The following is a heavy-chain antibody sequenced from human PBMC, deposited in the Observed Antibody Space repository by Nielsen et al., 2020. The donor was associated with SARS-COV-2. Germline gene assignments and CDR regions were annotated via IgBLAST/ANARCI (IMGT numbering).Heavy chain of an antibody. J-gene: IGHJ4*02. CDR2: ISYDGSNK. CDR1: GFTFSSYA. CDR3: AKGRNRILVTGTLFDY. Sequence: GGSLRLSCAASGFTFSSYAMHWVRQAPGKGLEWVAVISYDGSNKYYADSVKGRFTISRDNSKNTLYLQMNSLTAEDTAVYFCAKGRNRILVTGTLFDYWGQGTLVTVSS. D-gene: IGHD6-19*01. V-gene: IGHV3-30-3*01.